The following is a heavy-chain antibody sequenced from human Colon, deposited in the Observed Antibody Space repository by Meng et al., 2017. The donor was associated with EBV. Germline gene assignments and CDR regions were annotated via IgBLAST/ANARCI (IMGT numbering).Heavy chain of an antibody. J-gene: IGHJ4*02. V-gene: IGHV4-39*01. CDR1: GGSISSSHYY. D-gene: IGHD3-10*01. CDR3: ARRRGGSGRDC. Sequence: QPQLQEPGPGLVKPSETLSLTCTVSGGSISSSHYYWGWVRQPPGKGLQWIGTIYHSGSTSYNPSLQSRVTMFVDTSKNQFSLMLTSVTATDTAVYYCARRRGGSGRDCWGQGTLVTVSS. CDR2: IYHSGST.